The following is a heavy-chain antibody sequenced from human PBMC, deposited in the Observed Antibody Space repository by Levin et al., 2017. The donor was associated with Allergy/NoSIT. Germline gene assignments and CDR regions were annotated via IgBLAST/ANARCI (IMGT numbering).Heavy chain of an antibody. CDR3: ARDHGSTTGYYYYGMDV. Sequence: SCAASGFTFSDYYMSWIRQAPGKGLEWVSYISSSGSTIYYADSVKGRFTISRDNAKNSLYLQMNSLRAEDTAVYYCARDHGSTTGYYYYGMDVWGQGTTVTVSS. J-gene: IGHJ6*02. D-gene: IGHD2-2*01. CDR2: ISSSGSTI. CDR1: GFTFSDYY. V-gene: IGHV3-11*01.